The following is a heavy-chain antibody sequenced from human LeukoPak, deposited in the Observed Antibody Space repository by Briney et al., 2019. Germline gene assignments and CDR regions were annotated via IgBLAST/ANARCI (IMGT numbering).Heavy chain of an antibody. J-gene: IGHJ4*02. Sequence: GGSLRLSCAVSGFTFSSYAIHWVRQAPGRGLEYVSAISSNGGSTYYANSVKGRFTISRDNSKNTLYLQMGSLRAEDMAVYYCAREGSYSSSWYRQIGYYFDYWGQGTLVTVSS. CDR3: AREGSYSSSWYRQIGYYFDY. D-gene: IGHD6-13*01. CDR1: GFTFSSYA. CDR2: ISSNGGST. V-gene: IGHV3-64*01.